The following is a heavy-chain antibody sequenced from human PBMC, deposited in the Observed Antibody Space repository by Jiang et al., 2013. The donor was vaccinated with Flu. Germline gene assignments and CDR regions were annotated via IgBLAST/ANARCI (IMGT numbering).Heavy chain of an antibody. J-gene: IGHJ4*02. V-gene: IGHV4-4*02. CDR3: ARVSSSWYKTVDY. D-gene: IGHD6-13*01. Sequence: NPSLKSRVTISVDKSKNQFSLKLSSVTAADTAVYYCARVSSSWYKTVDYWGQGTLVTVSS.